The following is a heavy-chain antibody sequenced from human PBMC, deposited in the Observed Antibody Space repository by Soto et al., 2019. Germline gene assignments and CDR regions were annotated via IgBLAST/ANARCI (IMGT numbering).Heavy chain of an antibody. CDR3: AVLLLWFGEPIDV. CDR2: INHSGST. D-gene: IGHD3-10*01. Sequence: PSETLSLTCAGYGGSFSGYYWSWIRQPPGKGLEWIGEINHSGSTNYNPSPKSRVTISVDTSKNQFSLKLSSVTAADTAVYYCAVLLLWFGEPIDVWGQGTTVTVSS. V-gene: IGHV4-34*01. J-gene: IGHJ6*02. CDR1: GGSFSGYY.